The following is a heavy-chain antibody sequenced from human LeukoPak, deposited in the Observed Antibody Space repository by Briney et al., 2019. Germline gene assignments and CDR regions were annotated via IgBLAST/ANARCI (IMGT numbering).Heavy chain of an antibody. CDR3: ATGPVVVPAAILPFWFDP. J-gene: IGHJ5*02. CDR2: FDPEDGET. V-gene: IGHV1-24*01. D-gene: IGHD2-2*02. CDR1: GYTLTELS. Sequence: ASVKVSCKVSGYTLTELSMHWVRQAPGKGLEWMGGFDPEDGETIYAQKFQGRVTMTEDTSTDTAYMELSSLRSEDTAVYYCATGPVVVPAAILPFWFDPWGQGPWSPSPQ.